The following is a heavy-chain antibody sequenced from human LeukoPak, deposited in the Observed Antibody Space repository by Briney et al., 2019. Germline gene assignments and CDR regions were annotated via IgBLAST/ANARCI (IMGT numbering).Heavy chain of an antibody. Sequence: GGSLRLSCAASGITFSSHWMHWVRQVPGKGLVWVSRINSDGSSTSYADSVKGRFTISRDNAKNTLYLQMNSLRAEDTAVYYCASGYVEAGLQLWFDAFDIWGQGTMVTVSS. CDR2: INSDGSST. CDR1: GITFSSHW. J-gene: IGHJ3*02. D-gene: IGHD5-18*01. V-gene: IGHV3-74*01. CDR3: ASGYVEAGLQLWFDAFDI.